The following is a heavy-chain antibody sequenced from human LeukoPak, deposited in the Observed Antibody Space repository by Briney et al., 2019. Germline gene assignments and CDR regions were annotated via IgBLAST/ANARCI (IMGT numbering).Heavy chain of an antibody. CDR3: AKWSRGAGNHFDY. V-gene: IGHV3-23*01. Sequence: GGSLRLSCAGSEVTFSSYAMTWVRQAPGKGLEWVSVISTSGATTYYANSVRGRFTISRDNSKNTLYLQMSSLRAEDTAIYYCAKWSRGAGNHFDYWGQGTLVTVSS. J-gene: IGHJ4*02. D-gene: IGHD4-23*01. CDR2: ISTSGATT. CDR1: EVTFSSYA.